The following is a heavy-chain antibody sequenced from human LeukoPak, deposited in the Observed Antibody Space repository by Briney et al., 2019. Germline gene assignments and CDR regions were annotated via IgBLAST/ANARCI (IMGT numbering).Heavy chain of an antibody. CDR3: ARYPPFGSNAFNI. D-gene: IGHD2/OR15-2a*01. CDR1: GGSISSGDYY. J-gene: IGHJ3*02. V-gene: IGHV4-30-4*08. Sequence: SETLSLTCTVSGGSISSGDYYWNWIRQPPGKGLEWIGRICYSGSTYYNPSLKSRITISIDTSKSQFSLNLSSLTAADTAVYYCARYPPFGSNAFNIWGQGTMVTVSS. CDR2: ICYSGST.